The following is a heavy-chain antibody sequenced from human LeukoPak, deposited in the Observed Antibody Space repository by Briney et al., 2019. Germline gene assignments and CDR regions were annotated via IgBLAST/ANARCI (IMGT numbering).Heavy chain of an antibody. J-gene: IGHJ4*02. Sequence: SQTLSLTCTVSGGSISSGSYYWSWIRQPAGKGLEWIGRIYTSGSTNYNPSLKSRVTISVDTSKNQFSLKLSSVTAADTAVYYCARDGVYSNVFDYWGQGTLVTVSS. CDR2: IYTSGST. CDR3: ARDGVYSNVFDY. D-gene: IGHD4-11*01. V-gene: IGHV4-61*02. CDR1: GGSISSGSYY.